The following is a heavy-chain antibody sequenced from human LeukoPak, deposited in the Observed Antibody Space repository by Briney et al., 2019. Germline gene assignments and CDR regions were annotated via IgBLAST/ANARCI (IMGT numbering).Heavy chain of an antibody. V-gene: IGHV3-74*01. Sequence: GGSLRLSCAASGFTFSSYWMHWVRQAPGKGLVWVSRINSDGGSTSYADSVKGRFTISRDNAKNTLYLQMNSLRAEDTAVYYCARGRDSSGWSNLDYWGQGTLVTVSS. CDR2: INSDGGST. D-gene: IGHD6-19*01. CDR3: ARGRDSSGWSNLDY. J-gene: IGHJ4*02. CDR1: GFTFSSYW.